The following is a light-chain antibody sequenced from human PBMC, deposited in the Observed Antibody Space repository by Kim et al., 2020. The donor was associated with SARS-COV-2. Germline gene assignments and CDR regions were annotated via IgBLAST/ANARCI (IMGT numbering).Light chain of an antibody. CDR2: EID. J-gene: IGLJ1*01. V-gene: IGLV2-23*02. Sequence: GQSTTISCTGASSDVGSYNLVSWYQQHPGKAPKLMIYEIDKRPSGVSNRFSGSKSGNTASLTISGLQTEDEADYYCCSCAGSSTYVFGTGTKVTVL. CDR1: SSDVGSYNL. CDR3: CSCAGSSTYV.